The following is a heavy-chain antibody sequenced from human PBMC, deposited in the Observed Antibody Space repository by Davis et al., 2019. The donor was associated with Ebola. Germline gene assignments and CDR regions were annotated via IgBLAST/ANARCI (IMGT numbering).Heavy chain of an antibody. CDR1: GGSISSGGYY. D-gene: IGHD1-7*01. CDR3: ARVLFSVWNYEALDI. V-gene: IGHV4-39*07. J-gene: IGHJ3*02. Sequence: GSLRLSCTVSGGSISSGGYYWSWIRQHPGKGLEWIGEIHHSGSTNYNPSLKSRVTMFLDKSLNQFSLKMSSVTAADTAVYYCARVLFSVWNYEALDIWGQGTTVTVSS. CDR2: IHHSGST.